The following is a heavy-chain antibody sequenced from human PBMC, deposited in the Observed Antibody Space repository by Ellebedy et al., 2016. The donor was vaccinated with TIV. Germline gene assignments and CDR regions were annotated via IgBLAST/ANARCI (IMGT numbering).Heavy chain of an antibody. J-gene: IGHJ4*02. CDR3: AKSRSVATPDKNFDL. Sequence: GESLKISCAASGFTFSSYSMNWVRQAPGKGLEWVSSIRSSDSYIYYADSVKGRFTISRDNAKNSLYLQMNSLSAEDTAVYYCAKSRSVATPDKNFDLWGQGTRVTVSS. CDR1: GFTFSSYS. V-gene: IGHV3-21*01. CDR2: IRSSDSYI. D-gene: IGHD5-12*01.